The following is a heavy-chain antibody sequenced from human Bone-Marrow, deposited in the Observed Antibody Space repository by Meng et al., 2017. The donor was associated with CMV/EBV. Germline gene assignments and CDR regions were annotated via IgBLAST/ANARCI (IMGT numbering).Heavy chain of an antibody. CDR3: ARGSPGLRFLEWLLFDGMDV. CDR2: INHSGST. V-gene: IGHV4-34*01. CDR1: GWFFSCYY. Sequence: ETLSLPCAVYGWFFSCYYWSWIRQPPGKGLEWIGEINHSGSTNYNPSLKSRVTISVDTSKNQFSLKLSSVTAADTAVYYLARGSPGLRFLEWLLFDGMDVWGQGTTVTVSS. J-gene: IGHJ6*02. D-gene: IGHD3-3*01.